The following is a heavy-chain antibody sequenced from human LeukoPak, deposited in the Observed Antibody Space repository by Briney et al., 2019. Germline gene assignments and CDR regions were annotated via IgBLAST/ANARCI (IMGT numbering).Heavy chain of an antibody. CDR2: INPNSGGT. CDR3: ARDGGLPVAGRRGNWFDP. J-gene: IGHJ5*02. V-gene: IGHV1-2*02. Sequence: ASVKVSCKASGYTFTDYYIQWVRQAPGQGLEWMGWINPNSGGTNYAENFQSRVTMTRDTSISTAYMELSSLRSDDTAVYFCARDGGLPVAGRRGNWFDPWGQGTLVIVS. CDR1: GYTFTDYY. D-gene: IGHD6-19*01.